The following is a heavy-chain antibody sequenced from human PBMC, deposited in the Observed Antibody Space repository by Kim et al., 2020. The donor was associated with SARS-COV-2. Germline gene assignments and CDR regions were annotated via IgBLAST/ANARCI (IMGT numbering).Heavy chain of an antibody. V-gene: IGHV3-48*03. J-gene: IGHJ3*01. D-gene: IGHD2-8*01. CDR2: TTTTGGVI. Sequence: GGSLRLSCVVSGFTFSNYEMNWYRQAPGKGLEWLSYTTTTGGVIFYADSVKGRFTTFRDNARNSLYLQMNSLRAEDTAFYYCARELVSTGGDACDAWGQGTMVTVSS. CDR1: GFTFSNYE. CDR3: ARELVSTGGDACDA.